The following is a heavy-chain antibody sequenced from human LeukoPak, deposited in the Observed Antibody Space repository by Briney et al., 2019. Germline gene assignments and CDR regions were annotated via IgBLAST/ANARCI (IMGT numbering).Heavy chain of an antibody. Sequence: SVEVSCKASGGTFSSYAISWVRQAPGQGLEWMGGIIPIFGTANYAQKFQGRVTITADESTSTAYMELSSLRSEDTAVYYCARINHYDILTGYYDWGQGTLVTVSS. J-gene: IGHJ4*02. V-gene: IGHV1-69*13. CDR3: ARINHYDILTGYYD. CDR1: GGTFSSYA. CDR2: IIPIFGTA. D-gene: IGHD3-9*01.